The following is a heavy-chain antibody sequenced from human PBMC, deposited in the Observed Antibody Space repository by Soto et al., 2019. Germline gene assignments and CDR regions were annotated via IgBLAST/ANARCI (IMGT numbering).Heavy chain of an antibody. CDR3: TSAERGKTGVRV. CDR1: GFTFSDYY. J-gene: IGHJ4*02. V-gene: IGHV3-11*06. Sequence: QVQLVESGGALVKPGGSLRLSCVASGFTFSDYYISWVRQAPGRGLEWLSYISQTGAYTNYADSVRGRFTISRDNAKSSLYLQMNSLRAEDTAVYYCTSAERGKTGVRVWGQGTLVTVSS. CDR2: ISQTGAYT. D-gene: IGHD1-1*01.